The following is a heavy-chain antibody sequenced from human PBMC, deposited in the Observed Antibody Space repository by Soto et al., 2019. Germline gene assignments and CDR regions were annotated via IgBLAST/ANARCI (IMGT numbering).Heavy chain of an antibody. V-gene: IGHV4-59*01. Sequence: ETLSLTCTVSGGSISSYYWSWIRQPPGKGLEWIGYIYYSGSTNYNPSLKSRVTISVDTSKNQFSLKLSSVTAADTAVYYCARLWNYYYYYGMDVWGQGTTVTVSS. J-gene: IGHJ6*02. CDR1: GGSISSYY. CDR2: IYYSGST. CDR3: ARLWNYYYYYGMDV. D-gene: IGHD1-1*01.